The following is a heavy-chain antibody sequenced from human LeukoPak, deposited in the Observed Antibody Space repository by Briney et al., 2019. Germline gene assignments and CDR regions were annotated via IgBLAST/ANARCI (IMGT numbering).Heavy chain of an antibody. D-gene: IGHD3-3*01. CDR1: GGSISSSSYY. J-gene: IGHJ5*02. CDR3: TRHYDFWSLTGFDP. Sequence: SETLSLTCTVSGGSISSSSYYWGWIRQPPGKGLEWIGSIYYSGSTYYNPSLKSRVTISADTSKRQFSLKLSSVTATDTAVYYCTRHYDFWSLTGFDPWGQGTLVTVSS. CDR2: IYYSGST. V-gene: IGHV4-39*07.